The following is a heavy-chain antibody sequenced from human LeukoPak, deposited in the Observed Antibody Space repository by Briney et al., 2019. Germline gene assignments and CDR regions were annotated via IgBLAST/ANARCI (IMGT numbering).Heavy chain of an antibody. CDR2: ISSSCSTI. CDR1: GFTFSSYS. D-gene: IGHD4-17*01. J-gene: IGHJ5*02. Sequence: HPGGSLRLSCAASGFTFSSYSMTWVRQAPGKGLEWVSYISSSCSTIYYADSVKGRFTISRDNAKNSLYLQMNSLRAEDTAVYYCARDLDYGDYVPNWFDPWGRGTLVTVSS. V-gene: IGHV3-48*01. CDR3: ARDLDYGDYVPNWFDP.